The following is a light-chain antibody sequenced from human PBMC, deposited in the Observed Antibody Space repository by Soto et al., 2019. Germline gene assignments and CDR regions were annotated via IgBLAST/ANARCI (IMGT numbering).Light chain of an antibody. V-gene: IGLV1-44*01. CDR2: HNN. J-gene: IGLJ1*01. Sequence: QSVLTQPPSASGPPGQTVTISCSRSSSNIGTNAVNWYQQLPGTAPKLLIYHNNQRPSGVPDRFSGSQSGTSASLAISGLRTEDEAHYYCATWDDSLSGLYVFGTGTKLTV. CDR1: SSNIGTNA. CDR3: ATWDDSLSGLYV.